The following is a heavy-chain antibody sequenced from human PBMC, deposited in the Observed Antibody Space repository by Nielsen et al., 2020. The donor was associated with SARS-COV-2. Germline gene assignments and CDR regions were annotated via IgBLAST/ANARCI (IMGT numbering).Heavy chain of an antibody. J-gene: IGHJ4*02. CDR2: INAGNGNT. D-gene: IGHD4-17*01. V-gene: IGHV1-3*01. CDR1: GYTFTSYA. Sequence: VSVQVSCKASGYTFTSYAMHWVRQAPGQRLEWMGWINAGNGNTKYSQKFQGRVTITRDTSASTAYMELSSLRSEDTAVYYCASDYGDYQLGFDYWGQGTLVTVSS. CDR3: ASDYGDYQLGFDY.